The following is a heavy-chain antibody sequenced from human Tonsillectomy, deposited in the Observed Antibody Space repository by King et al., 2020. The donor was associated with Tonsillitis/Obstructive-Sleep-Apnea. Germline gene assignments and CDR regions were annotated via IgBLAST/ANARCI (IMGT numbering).Heavy chain of an antibody. CDR3: ARDINRITIKLVRSYYYMDV. CDR2: ISSSSSYI. CDR1: VFTFSIYS. J-gene: IGHJ6*03. V-gene: IGHV3-21*01. Sequence: VQLVESVGGLGKPGGSLRLSGAASVFTFSIYSMNCVRQSPGEGLEWVSSISSSSSYIYYADSVKVRFTISRDNATNSLYLKMNSLRAEDTAVYYCARDINRITIKLVRSYYYMDVRGKGTTVTVSS. D-gene: IGHD3-3*01.